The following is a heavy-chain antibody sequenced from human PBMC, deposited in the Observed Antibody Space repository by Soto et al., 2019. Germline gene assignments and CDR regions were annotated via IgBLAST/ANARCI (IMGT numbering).Heavy chain of an antibody. Sequence: GASVKVSCKASGYTFTSYYMHWVRQAPGQGLEWMGTINPSGGTTIYAPRFQGRVTLTRDTSTSTVYMELSSLRSADTAVYYCARDGNHCSTTSCPNNHHHYGMDVWGQGTTVTVSS. J-gene: IGHJ6*02. CDR1: GYTFTSYY. D-gene: IGHD2-2*01. V-gene: IGHV1-46*01. CDR2: INPSGGTT. CDR3: ARDGNHCSTTSCPNNHHHYGMDV.